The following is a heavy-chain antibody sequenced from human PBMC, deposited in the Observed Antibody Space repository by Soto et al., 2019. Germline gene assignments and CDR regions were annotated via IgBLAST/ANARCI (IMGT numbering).Heavy chain of an antibody. CDR3: VKDDGEAA. CDR2: IGTSGGST. Sequence: PGGSLRLSCSASGFTFSNYAMHWVRQAPGKGLEYVSTIGTSGGSTFYADSVKGRFTISRDNSKNTLYLQMSSLRAEDTAVYYCVKDDGEAAWGQGTLVTVSS. J-gene: IGHJ5*02. V-gene: IGHV3-64D*06. D-gene: IGHD4-17*01. CDR1: GFTFSNYA.